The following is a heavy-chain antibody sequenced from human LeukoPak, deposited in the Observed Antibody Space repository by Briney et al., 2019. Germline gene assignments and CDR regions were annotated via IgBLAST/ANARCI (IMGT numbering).Heavy chain of an antibody. CDR2: IKQDGNEK. D-gene: IGHD2/OR15-2a*01. Sequence: GGSLRLSCAASGFTFSIHWMSWVRQAPGKGLEWVANIKQDGNEKYYVDSVKGRFTISRDNAKNSLYLQMNSLRAEDTAVYYCARDFLSWGQGTLVTVSS. CDR1: GFTFSIHW. J-gene: IGHJ4*02. CDR3: ARDFLS. V-gene: IGHV3-7*01.